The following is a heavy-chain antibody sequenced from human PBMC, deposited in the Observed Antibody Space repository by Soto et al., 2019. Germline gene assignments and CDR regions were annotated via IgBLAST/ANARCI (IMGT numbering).Heavy chain of an antibody. CDR3: AKVLYASESFDSEEAPYGMDV. D-gene: IGHD3-10*01. Sequence: QVQLVESGGGVVHPGRSLRLSCAASGFPFSRYDMHWVRQAPGKGLEWVAVLWFDGSNEYYADSVQGRFTISIDNSKNTLYLQMDSLRAEDTAVYYCAKVLYASESFDSEEAPYGMDVW. CDR2: LWFDGSNE. CDR1: GFPFSRYD. V-gene: IGHV3-33*06. J-gene: IGHJ6*01.